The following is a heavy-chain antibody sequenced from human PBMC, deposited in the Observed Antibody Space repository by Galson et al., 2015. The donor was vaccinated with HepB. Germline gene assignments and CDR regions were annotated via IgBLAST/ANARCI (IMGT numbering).Heavy chain of an antibody. D-gene: IGHD5-24*01. CDR2: ISYDGSNK. CDR3: AREAGRGRLQLGPGAFDI. V-gene: IGHV3-30*04. J-gene: IGHJ3*02. CDR1: GFTFSSYA. Sequence: SLRLSCAAFGFTFSSYAMHWVRQAPGKGLEWVAVISYDGSNKYYADSVKGRFTISRDNSKNTLYLQMNSLRAEDTAVYYCAREAGRGRLQLGPGAFDILDQRPRVPVSS.